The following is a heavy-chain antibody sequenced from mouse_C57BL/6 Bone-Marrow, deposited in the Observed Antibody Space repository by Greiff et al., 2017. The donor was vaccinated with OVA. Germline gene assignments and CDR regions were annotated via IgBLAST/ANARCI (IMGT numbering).Heavy chain of an antibody. CDR3: ARYYYGSSYGWYFDV. CDR1: GIDFSRYW. J-gene: IGHJ1*03. D-gene: IGHD1-1*01. CDR2: INPDSSTI. V-gene: IGHV4-1*01. Sequence: EVQLQESGGGLVQPGGSLKLSCAASGIDFSRYWMSWVRRAPGKGLEWIGEINPDSSTINYAPSLKDKFIISRDNAKNTLYLQMSKVRSEDTALYYCARYYYGSSYGWYFDVWGTGTTVTVSS.